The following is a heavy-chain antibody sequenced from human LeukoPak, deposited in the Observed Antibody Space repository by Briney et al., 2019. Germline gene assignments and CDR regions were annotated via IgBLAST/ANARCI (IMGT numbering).Heavy chain of an antibody. Sequence: SETLSLTCTVSGGSISSYYWSWIRQPPGKGLEWIGYIYYSGSTNYNPSLKSRVTISVDTSKNQFSLKLSSVTAADTAVYYCARVPSSGGSCPDCWGQGTLVTVSS. J-gene: IGHJ4*02. CDR1: GGSISSYY. V-gene: IGHV4-59*12. CDR2: IYYSGST. CDR3: ARVPSSGGSCPDC. D-gene: IGHD2-15*01.